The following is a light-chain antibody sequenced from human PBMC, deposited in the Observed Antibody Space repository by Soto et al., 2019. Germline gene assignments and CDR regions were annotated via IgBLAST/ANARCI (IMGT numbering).Light chain of an antibody. CDR2: QTS. Sequence: EIVLTQSPATLSSFPGDRVTLSCRASQSINTSLAWYQHRPGQAPRLLIYQTSIRAAGIPARFSASGSGTDFTLTISDVQPEDFALDDCHQRQSWPRTFGQGTKVVI. V-gene: IGKV3-11*01. CDR1: QSINTS. J-gene: IGKJ1*01. CDR3: HQRQSWPRT.